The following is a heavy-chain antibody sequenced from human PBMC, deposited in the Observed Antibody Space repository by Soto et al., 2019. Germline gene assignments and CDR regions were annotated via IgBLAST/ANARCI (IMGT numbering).Heavy chain of an antibody. CDR3: TRSGDADYEQRDDAFDI. J-gene: IGHJ3*02. Sequence: EVQLVESGGGLVQPGGSLRLSCAASGFAFSNYWIHWVRQAPGKELVWVSRMNSDGTSTSYADSVRGRFTISRDNAKNTLYLQMNSLRAEDTAVYYCTRSGDADYEQRDDAFDIWGQGTMVTVSS. D-gene: IGHD4-17*01. V-gene: IGHV3-74*01. CDR1: GFAFSNYW. CDR2: MNSDGTST.